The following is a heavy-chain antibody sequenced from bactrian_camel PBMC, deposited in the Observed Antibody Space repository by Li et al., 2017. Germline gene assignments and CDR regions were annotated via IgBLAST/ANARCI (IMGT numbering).Heavy chain of an antibody. CDR3: AARGPYCYTKLSVRDFTY. V-gene: IGHV3S40*01. D-gene: IGHD2*01. CDR2: ISNGGGTT. CDR1: GFTNSNYY. Sequence: VQLVESGGGSVQAGGSLRLSCAASGFTNSNYYISWVRQTPRKGLEWVSSISNGGGTTYYADSVKSRFTISRDNARNTVYLQMNSLKAEDTAMYYCAARGPYCYTKLSVRDFTYWGQGTQVTVS. J-gene: IGHJ6*01.